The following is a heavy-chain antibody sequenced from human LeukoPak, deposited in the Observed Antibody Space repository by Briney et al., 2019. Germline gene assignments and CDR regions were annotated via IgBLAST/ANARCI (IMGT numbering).Heavy chain of an antibody. V-gene: IGHV3-23*01. CDR1: GFTFSSYA. Sequence: PGGSLRLSCAASGFTFSSYAMSWVRQAPGKGLEWVSAISGSGGSTYYADSVKGRFTISRDNSKNTLYLQMNSLRAEDTAVYYCARDGGDRTYSAFDMWGQGTMVTVSS. J-gene: IGHJ3*02. D-gene: IGHD3-16*01. CDR2: ISGSGGST. CDR3: ARDGGDRTYSAFDM.